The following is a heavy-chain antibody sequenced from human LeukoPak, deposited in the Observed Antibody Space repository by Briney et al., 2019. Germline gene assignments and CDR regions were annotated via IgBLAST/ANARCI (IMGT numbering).Heavy chain of an antibody. V-gene: IGHV3-66*01. D-gene: IGHD2-15*01. J-gene: IGHJ5*01. CDR3: ARDLISGPATHDS. CDR1: GFTVTNND. CDR2: ITSGGST. Sequence: GGSLRLSCAASGFTVTNNDMNWVRQAPGKGLEWVSVITSGGSTYFADSVKGRFTVSRDNSKNTLSLQMNSLRVEDTAVYYCARDLISGPATHDSWGQGALVAVSS.